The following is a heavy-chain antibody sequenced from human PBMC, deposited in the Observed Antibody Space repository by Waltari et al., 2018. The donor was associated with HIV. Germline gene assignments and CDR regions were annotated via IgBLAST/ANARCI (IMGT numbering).Heavy chain of an antibody. V-gene: IGHV4-34*01. CDR3: ARVVRNYYYGSGSYYNFDY. CDR1: GGSFSGYY. Sequence: QVQLQQWGAGLLKPSETLSLTCAVYGGSFSGYYWSWIRQPPGKGLEWIGEINHSGSTNYNPSLKSRVTISVDTSKNQFSLKLSSVTAADTAVYYCARVVRNYYYGSGSYYNFDYWGQGTLVTVSS. D-gene: IGHD3-10*01. CDR2: INHSGST. J-gene: IGHJ4*02.